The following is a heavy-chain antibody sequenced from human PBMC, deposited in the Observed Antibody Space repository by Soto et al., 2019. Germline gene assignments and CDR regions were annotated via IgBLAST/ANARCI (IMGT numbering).Heavy chain of an antibody. CDR3: ASYRVRGVKPYYYGMDV. Sequence: SETLSLTCTVSGGSICSYYWSWIRQPPGKGLEWIGYIYYSGSTNYNPSLKSRVTISVDTSKNQFSLKLSSVTAADTAVYYCASYRVRGVKPYYYGMDVWGQGTTVTVSS. J-gene: IGHJ6*02. D-gene: IGHD3-10*01. CDR1: GGSICSYY. CDR2: IYYSGST. V-gene: IGHV4-59*01.